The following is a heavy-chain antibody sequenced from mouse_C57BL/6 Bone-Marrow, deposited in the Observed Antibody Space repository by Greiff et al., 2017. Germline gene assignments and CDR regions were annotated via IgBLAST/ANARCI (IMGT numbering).Heavy chain of an antibody. J-gene: IGHJ2*01. Sequence: DVKLVESGGDLVKPGGSLKLSCAASGFTFSSYGMSWVRQTPDKRLEWVATISSGGSYTYYPDSVKGRFTISRDNAKNTLYLQMSSLKSEDTAMYYCARHLYDGCEYWGQGTTLTVSS. D-gene: IGHD2-3*01. CDR2: ISSGGSYT. CDR3: ARHLYDGCEY. V-gene: IGHV5-6*02. CDR1: GFTFSSYG.